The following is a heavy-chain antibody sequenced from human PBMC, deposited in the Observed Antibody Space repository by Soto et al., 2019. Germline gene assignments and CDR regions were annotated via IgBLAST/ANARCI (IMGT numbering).Heavy chain of an antibody. D-gene: IGHD4-17*01. CDR3: ARVADYGDFFDY. Sequence: PSETLSLTCTDSGGSISSYYCSWIRQPPGKGLEWIGYIYYSGSTNYNPSLKSRVTISVDTSKNQFSLKLSSVTAADTAVYYCARVADYGDFFDYWGQGTLVTVSS. CDR2: IYYSGST. J-gene: IGHJ4*02. V-gene: IGHV4-59*01. CDR1: GGSISSYY.